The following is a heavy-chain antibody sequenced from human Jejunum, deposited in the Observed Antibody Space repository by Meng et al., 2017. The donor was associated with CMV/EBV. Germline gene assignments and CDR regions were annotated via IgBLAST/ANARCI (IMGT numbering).Heavy chain of an antibody. CDR3: ARNWYYYDTRPQLGY. V-gene: IGHV3-30-3*01. Sequence: MQLVESGGGSVQPGGSRRLSCAASGFTFSNYWMHWVRQAPGKGLVWVAVISYDGSNRYYADSVKGRFTISRDNSKNTLYLQMNSLRAEDTAVYYCARNWYYYDTRPQLGYWGQGTLVTVSS. CDR2: ISYDGSNR. CDR1: GFTFSNYW. D-gene: IGHD3-22*01. J-gene: IGHJ4*02.